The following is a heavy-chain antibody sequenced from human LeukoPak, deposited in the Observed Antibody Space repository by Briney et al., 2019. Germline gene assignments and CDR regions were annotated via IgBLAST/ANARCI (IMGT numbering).Heavy chain of an antibody. CDR2: IYSSGST. V-gene: IGHV4-4*07. D-gene: IGHD3-22*01. CDR3: ARGAYYESSGYSLPFDY. Sequence: SETLSLTCTVSGGSISGNYWSWIRQPAGKRLEWIGRIYSSGSTNYNPSLKSRVTISVDTSKNQFSLKLSSVTAADTAVYYCARGAYYESSGYSLPFDYWGQGTLVTVSS. J-gene: IGHJ4*02. CDR1: GGSISGNY.